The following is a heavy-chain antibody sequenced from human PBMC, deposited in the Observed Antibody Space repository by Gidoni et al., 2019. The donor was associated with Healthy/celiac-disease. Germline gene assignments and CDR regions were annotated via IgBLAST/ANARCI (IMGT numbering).Heavy chain of an antibody. CDR2: IDWDDAK. CDR1: GFSLSTSGMC. V-gene: IGHV2-70*01. CDR3: SRSSAKDYYYYYGMDV. J-gene: IGHJ6*02. Sequence: QVTLRESGPALVKPTQTPTLTCTFSGFSLSTSGMCVSWIRQPPGKALEWLALIDWDDAKSYSISLKTRLTISKDTSKNQVVLTMTNMDPVDTATYYCSRSSAKDYYYYYGMDVWGQGTTVTVSS.